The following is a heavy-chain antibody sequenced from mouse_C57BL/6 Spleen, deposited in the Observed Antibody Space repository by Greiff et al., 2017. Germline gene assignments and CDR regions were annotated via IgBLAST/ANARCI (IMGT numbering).Heavy chain of an antibody. CDR2: ISDGGSYT. V-gene: IGHV5-4*01. CDR1: GFTFSSYA. D-gene: IGHD2-2*01. J-gene: IGHJ4*01. CDR3: ARDQDYGYDRGVYAMDY. Sequence: EVQLVESGGGLVKPGGSLKLSCAASGFTFSSYAMSWVRQTPEKRLEWVATISDGGSYTYYPDNVKGRFTISRDNAKNNLYLQMSHLKSEDTAMYYCARDQDYGYDRGVYAMDYWGQGTSVTVSS.